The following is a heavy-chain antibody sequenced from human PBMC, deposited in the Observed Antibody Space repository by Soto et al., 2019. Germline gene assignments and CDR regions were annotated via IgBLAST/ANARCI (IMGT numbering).Heavy chain of an antibody. CDR2: IIPIFGTA. CDR1: GGTFSSYA. CDR3: ARGAEGYCGGDCYTFRRSFDY. V-gene: IGHV1-69*13. J-gene: IGHJ4*02. D-gene: IGHD2-21*02. Sequence: SVKVSCKASGGTFSSYAISWVRQAPGQGLEWMGGIIPIFGTANYAQKFQGRVTITADESTSTAYMELSSLRSEDTAVYYCARGAEGYCGGDCYTFRRSFDYWGQGTLVTVSS.